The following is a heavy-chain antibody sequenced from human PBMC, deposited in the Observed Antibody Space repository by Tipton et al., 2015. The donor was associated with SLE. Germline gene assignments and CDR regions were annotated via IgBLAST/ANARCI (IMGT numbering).Heavy chain of an antibody. CDR2: IYSDGSSI. J-gene: IGHJ3*02. D-gene: IGHD1-14*01. CDR3: AKGPDSFDI. CDR1: GFTFTIYP. Sequence: SLRLSCAASGFTFTIYPMHWVRQAPGKGLEWVTVIYSDGSSIYYADSVKGRFTISRDNSKNTLYLQLNSLRAEDTAVYYCAKGPDSFDIWGQGTMVSVS. V-gene: IGHV3-23*03.